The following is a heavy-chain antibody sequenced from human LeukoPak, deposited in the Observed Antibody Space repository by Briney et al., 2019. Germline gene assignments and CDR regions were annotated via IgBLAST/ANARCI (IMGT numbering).Heavy chain of an antibody. J-gene: IGHJ4*02. Sequence: PGGSLRLSCAASGFTFSDYYMDWVRQAPGKGLEWVGRAINKADSYTTEYAASVKGRFTISRDDSKNSLYLQMNSLKTEDTAVYYCATTYGSGTYYQYYFDYWGQGTLVTVSS. CDR1: GFTFSDYY. CDR2: AINKADSYTT. D-gene: IGHD3-10*01. CDR3: ATTYGSGTYYQYYFDY. V-gene: IGHV3-72*01.